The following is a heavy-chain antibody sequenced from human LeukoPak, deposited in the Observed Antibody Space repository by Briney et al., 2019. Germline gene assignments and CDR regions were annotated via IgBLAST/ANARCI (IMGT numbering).Heavy chain of an antibody. D-gene: IGHD6-13*01. CDR2: IYTSGST. CDR1: GGSISSYY. J-gene: IGHJ4*02. CDR3: ARAPGRSSWADFDY. Sequence: SETLSLTCTVSGGSISSYYWSWIRQPAGKGLEWIGRIYTSGSTNYNPSLKSRVTISVDTSKNQFSLKLNSVTAADTAVYYCARAPGRSSWADFDYWGQGTLVTVSS. V-gene: IGHV4-4*07.